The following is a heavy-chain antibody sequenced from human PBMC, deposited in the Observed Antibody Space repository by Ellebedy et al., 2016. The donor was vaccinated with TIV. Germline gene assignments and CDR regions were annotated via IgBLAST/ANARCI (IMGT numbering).Heavy chain of an antibody. Sequence: LRLXXTVSGGSISSGSYYWSWVRQPAGKGLEWIGRISSGGTSYNPSLRSRVTMSVDTSKNQFSLRLTSVMAAGAAVYYCARGHNWFDLWGQGTLVIVSS. J-gene: IGHJ5*02. CDR3: ARGHNWFDL. CDR2: ISSGGT. CDR1: GGSISSGSYY. V-gene: IGHV4-61*02.